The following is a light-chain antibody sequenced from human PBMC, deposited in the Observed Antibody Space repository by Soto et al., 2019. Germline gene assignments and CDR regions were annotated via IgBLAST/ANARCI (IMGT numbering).Light chain of an antibody. V-gene: IGKV1-33*01. CDR2: DAS. CDR1: QDISNY. J-gene: IGKJ3*01. Sequence: DIEMTQSPSSLSASVGDRVTITCRASQDISNYLNWYQQKPGKAPKLLIYDASHLETGVPSRFSGRASGTDFTFTISSLQPEDIATYYCQQYYNLLTFGPGTKVDIK. CDR3: QQYYNLLT.